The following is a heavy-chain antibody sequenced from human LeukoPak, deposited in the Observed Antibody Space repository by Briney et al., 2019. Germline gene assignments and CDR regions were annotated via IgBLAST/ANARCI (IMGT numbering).Heavy chain of an antibody. D-gene: IGHD2/OR15-2a*01. Sequence: PSETLSLTCNVSGGSVFSSSDYWAWIRQPPGMGLEWIGSVFYSGTTYYSPSLKSRVTISVDTSKNQFFLKMNSVTAADTAVYYCARHGTCSRARCDRFIDYWGQGTLATVSS. CDR3: ARHGTCSRARCDRFIDY. CDR1: GGSVFSSSDY. CDR2: VFYSGTT. V-gene: IGHV4-39*01. J-gene: IGHJ4*02.